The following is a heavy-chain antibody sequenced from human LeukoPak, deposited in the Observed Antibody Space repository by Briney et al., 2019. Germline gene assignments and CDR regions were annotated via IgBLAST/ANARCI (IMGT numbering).Heavy chain of an antibody. CDR2: INHSGST. Sequence: SETLSLTCAVYGGSFSGYYWSWIRQPPGKGLEWIGVINHSGSTNYNPSLKSRVTISVDTSQNQFSLKLSSVTAADTAVYYCARGGFARSNYYGSGSYYNFLDYWGQGTLVTVSS. CDR1: GGSFSGYY. D-gene: IGHD3-10*01. CDR3: ARGGFARSNYYGSGSYYNFLDY. J-gene: IGHJ4*02. V-gene: IGHV4-34*01.